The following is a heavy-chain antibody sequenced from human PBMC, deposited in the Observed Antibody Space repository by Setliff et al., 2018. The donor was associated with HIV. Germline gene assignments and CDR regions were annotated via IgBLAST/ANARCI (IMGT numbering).Heavy chain of an antibody. J-gene: IGHJ4*03. CDR3: AGLDSADYFVGVLNF. CDR1: GYSIRSGYY. V-gene: IGHV4-38-2*01. Sequence: SETLSLTCAVSGYSIRSGYYWGWIRQSPGKGLEWIGTMFRTGTSYYNPSLRSRAAISMETSKNQFSLRLSAVTAADSAIYYCAGLDSADYFVGVLNFWGQGTRVTVSS. D-gene: IGHD3-22*01. CDR2: MFRTGTS.